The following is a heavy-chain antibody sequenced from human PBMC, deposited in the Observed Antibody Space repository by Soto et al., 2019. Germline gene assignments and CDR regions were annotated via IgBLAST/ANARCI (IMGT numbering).Heavy chain of an antibody. Sequence: SETLSLTCDVSGDTISTGGYTWAWIRQPPGKALEWIGHTYHSGNPYYNPSLKSRVIISVDRSKNQFSLKVRSVTAADTAVYYCAKDSGYNYGYFRWFDPWGQGTLVTVSS. J-gene: IGHJ5*02. CDR2: TYHSGNP. CDR1: GDTISTGGYT. D-gene: IGHD5-18*01. V-gene: IGHV4-30-2*01. CDR3: AKDSGYNYGYFRWFDP.